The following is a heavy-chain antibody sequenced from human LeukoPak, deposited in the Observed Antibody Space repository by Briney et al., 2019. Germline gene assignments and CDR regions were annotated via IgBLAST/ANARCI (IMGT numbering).Heavy chain of an antibody. V-gene: IGHV5-51*01. CDR1: GYSFTSYW. CDR3: ARPDFSGDYVGCFDY. Sequence: GESLKISCKGSGYSFTSYWIGWVRQMPGKGLEWMGIIYPGDSDTRYSPSFQGQVTISADKSISTAYLQWSSLKASDTAMYYWARPDFSGDYVGCFDYWGQGTLVTVSS. CDR2: IYPGDSDT. D-gene: IGHD4-17*01. J-gene: IGHJ4*02.